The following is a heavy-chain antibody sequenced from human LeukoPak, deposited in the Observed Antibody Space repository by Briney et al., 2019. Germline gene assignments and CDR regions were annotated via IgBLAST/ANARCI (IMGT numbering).Heavy chain of an antibody. Sequence: GGSLRLSCAASGFTFSSYSMNWVRQAPGKGLEWGSYISGSSSTIYYADSVKGRFTISRDNSKNTLYLQMNSLTVEDTAVYYCATEVSSRFDPWGQGTLVTVSS. V-gene: IGHV3-48*01. CDR3: ATEVSSRFDP. CDR2: ISGSSSTI. J-gene: IGHJ5*02. CDR1: GFTFSSYS.